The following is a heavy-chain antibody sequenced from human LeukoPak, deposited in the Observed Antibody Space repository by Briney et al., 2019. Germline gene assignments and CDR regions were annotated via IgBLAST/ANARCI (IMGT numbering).Heavy chain of an antibody. V-gene: IGHV1-8*01. Sequence: GASVKVSCKASGYTFPSYFMHWVRQATGQGLEWMGWMNPNSGNTGYAQKFQGRVTMTRNTSISTAYMELSSLRSEDTAVYYCARGSWWAAAGTGDYWGQGTLVTVSS. CDR3: ARGSWWAAAGTGDY. J-gene: IGHJ4*02. CDR1: GYTFPSYF. CDR2: MNPNSGNT. D-gene: IGHD6-13*01.